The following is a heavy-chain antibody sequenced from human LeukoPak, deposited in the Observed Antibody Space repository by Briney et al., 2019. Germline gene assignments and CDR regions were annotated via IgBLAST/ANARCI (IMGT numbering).Heavy chain of an antibody. CDR2: IKQDGSEE. J-gene: IGHJ6*02. D-gene: IGHD6-6*01. CDR3: ARDPYSSTWSYGMDV. CDR1: GFSFSTYW. V-gene: IGHV3-7*05. Sequence: GGSLRLSCAASGFSFSTYWMSWVRQAPGKGLEWVANIKQDGSEEVNVDSVRGRFTISRDNAKNSLFLQMNTLRAEDTAVYYCARDPYSSTWSYGMDVWGQGTMVTVSS.